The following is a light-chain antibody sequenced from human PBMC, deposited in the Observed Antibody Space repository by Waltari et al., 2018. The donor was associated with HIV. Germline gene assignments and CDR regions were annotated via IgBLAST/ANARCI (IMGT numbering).Light chain of an antibody. CDR3: QQYGTSPYT. CDR2: AAS. Sequence: ENVLTQSPGTLSLSPGERATLSCRASRRVSSNYLTWYQQRPGQAPRLLIYAASTRATAIPYRFSGSGSGTDFTLTISRLEPEDFAVYYCQQYGTSPYTFGQGTKVEI. V-gene: IGKV3-20*01. CDR1: RRVSSNY. J-gene: IGKJ2*01.